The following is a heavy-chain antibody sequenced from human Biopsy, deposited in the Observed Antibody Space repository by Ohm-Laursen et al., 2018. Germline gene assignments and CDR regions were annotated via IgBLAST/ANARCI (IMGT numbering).Heavy chain of an antibody. CDR3: ARESALKWYQSLSYFNGMDV. CDR2: ISSRSSDI. J-gene: IGHJ6*02. V-gene: IGHV3-21*01. D-gene: IGHD2-2*01. CDR1: GFIFSTYT. Sequence: LSLTCATSGFIFSTYTMNWVRQAPGEGLEWVSSISSRSSDIYYADSVKGRFTISRDNAKNSLFPHMNSLRAEDTAVYYCARESALKWYQSLSYFNGMDVWGQGTTVTVSS.